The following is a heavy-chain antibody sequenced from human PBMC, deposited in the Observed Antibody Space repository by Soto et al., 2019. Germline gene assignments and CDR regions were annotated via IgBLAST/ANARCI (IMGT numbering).Heavy chain of an antibody. Sequence: QMQLVQSGPEVKKPGTSVKVSCKASTFTFTSSAVQRVRQARGQRLEWIEWIVVGSGNTKYAQNFQEIVTITRDMSSGTAYLELSSLRSEDTAVYYCATHREGATYYFDYWGQGTLLTVSS. D-gene: IGHD1-26*01. CDR1: TFTFTSSA. CDR2: IVVGSGNT. J-gene: IGHJ4*02. V-gene: IGHV1-58*01. CDR3: ATHREGATYYFDY.